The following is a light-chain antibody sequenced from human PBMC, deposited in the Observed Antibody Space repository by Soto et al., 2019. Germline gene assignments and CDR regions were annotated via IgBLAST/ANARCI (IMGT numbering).Light chain of an antibody. Sequence: EIVMPHYPATLSVSPGERATLSCRASQSVSSNLAWYQQKPGQAPRLLIYDASTRATGIPARYSGSGSGTEFNFTISSLQSEDFAVYFCQQYNKWPRTFGQGTKVDIK. J-gene: IGKJ1*01. CDR3: QQYNKWPRT. CDR2: DAS. CDR1: QSVSSN. V-gene: IGKV3-15*01.